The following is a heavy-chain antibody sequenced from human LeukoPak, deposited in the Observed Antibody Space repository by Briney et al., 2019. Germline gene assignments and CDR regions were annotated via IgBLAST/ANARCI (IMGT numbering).Heavy chain of an antibody. CDR3: AKDWTTVTTSDY. V-gene: IGHV3-30*18. D-gene: IGHD4-17*01. CDR2: ISYDGSNK. Sequence: GRSLRLSCAASGFTFRSYGMHWVRQAPGKGLEWVAVISYDGSNKYYADSVKGRFTISRDNSKNTLYLQMNSLRAEDTAVYYCAKDWTTVTTSDYWGQGTLVTVSS. J-gene: IGHJ4*02. CDR1: GFTFRSYG.